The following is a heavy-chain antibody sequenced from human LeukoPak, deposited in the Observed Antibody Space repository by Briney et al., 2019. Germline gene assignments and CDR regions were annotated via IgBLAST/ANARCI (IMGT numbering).Heavy chain of an antibody. V-gene: IGHV3-23*01. CDR1: GFTFSSYD. J-gene: IGHJ4*02. CDR3: ATLASGYSSPFDY. Sequence: PGGTLRLSCAASGFTFSSYDMSWVRQAPGKGLEWVSFIRSDGGSTLYADSVKGRFTISRDNSKNTLYAEMTSLRAEDTAVYYCATLASGYSSPFDYWGQGTLVTVSS. D-gene: IGHD6-13*01. CDR2: IRSDGGST.